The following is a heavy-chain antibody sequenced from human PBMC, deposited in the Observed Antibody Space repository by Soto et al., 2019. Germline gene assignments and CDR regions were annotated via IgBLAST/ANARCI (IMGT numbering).Heavy chain of an antibody. CDR2: ISTYNGNT. D-gene: IGHD3-22*01. CDR3: ARWLRNGMHV. J-gene: IGHJ6*02. CDR1: GYTFINYG. Sequence: QVQLVQSGAEVKKPGASVKVSCKASGYTFINYGISWVRQAPGQGLEWMGWISTYNGNTKYAQKGQGRVTMTTDTSTSTAYIELRSLRSDDTAVYYCARWLRNGMHVWGQGTTVAVSS. V-gene: IGHV1-18*01.